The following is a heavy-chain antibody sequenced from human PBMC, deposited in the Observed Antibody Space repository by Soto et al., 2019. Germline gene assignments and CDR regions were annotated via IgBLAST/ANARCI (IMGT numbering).Heavy chain of an antibody. J-gene: IGHJ4*02. CDR2: IYWDEDK. CDR1: GFSLRTRGVA. D-gene: IGHD5-12*01. V-gene: IGHV2-5*02. Sequence: QITLKESGPTLVKPTQTLTLTCTFSGFSLRTRGVAVGWFRQPPGKALEWLALIYWDEDKWYSPSLKSRLTIADDSAKNQVVLTMTNVDPVDTATYYCAHRPRGYAYYLDSWRKGILVTVSS. CDR3: AHRPRGYAYYLDS.